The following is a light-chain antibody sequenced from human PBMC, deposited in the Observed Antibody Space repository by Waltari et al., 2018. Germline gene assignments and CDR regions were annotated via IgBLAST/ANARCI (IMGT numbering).Light chain of an antibody. Sequence: EIVMTQSPATLSVSPGERATLPCRASQSVSSNLAWNQQRPGQPPRLLIYGASTRATGIPARFSGSGSGTEFTLTISSLQSEDFAVYYCQQYNNWRTFGQGTKVEIK. J-gene: IGKJ1*01. CDR1: QSVSSN. CDR2: GAS. CDR3: QQYNNWRT. V-gene: IGKV3-15*01.